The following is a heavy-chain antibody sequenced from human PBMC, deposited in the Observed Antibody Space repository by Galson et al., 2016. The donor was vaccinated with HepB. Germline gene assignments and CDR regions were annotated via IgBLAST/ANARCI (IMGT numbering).Heavy chain of an antibody. J-gene: IGHJ4*02. V-gene: IGHV6-1*01. D-gene: IGHD3-10*01. Sequence: CAISGDSVSSNSAAWNWIRQSPSRGLEWLGRTYCKSKWHDDYAVSVESRIIINPDTSKNQFSLHLNSVTPEDTAVYYCARDSFDSHGSGSPLFDYWGQGTLVTVSS. CDR1: GDSVSSNSAA. CDR3: ARDSFDSHGSGSPLFDY. CDR2: TYCKSKWHD.